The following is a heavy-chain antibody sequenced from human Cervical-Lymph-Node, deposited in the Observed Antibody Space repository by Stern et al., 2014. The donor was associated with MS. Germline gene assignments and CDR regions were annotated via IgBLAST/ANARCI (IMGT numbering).Heavy chain of an antibody. CDR1: GYTFISYY. Sequence: VQLVESGAEVKKPGASVKVSCQASGYTFISYYVHWVRQAPGQGLEWMGGINPSDRSTTYAHNFQGRISLTSDTSATTLYMELSSLTSEDTAVYFCASDTAMVTLADFYGMDIWGRGTTVTVFS. CDR2: INPSDRST. CDR3: ASDTAMVTLADFYGMDI. J-gene: IGHJ6*02. V-gene: IGHV1-46*03. D-gene: IGHD5-18*01.